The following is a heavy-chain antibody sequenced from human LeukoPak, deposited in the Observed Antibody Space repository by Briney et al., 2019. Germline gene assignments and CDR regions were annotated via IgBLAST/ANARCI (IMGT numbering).Heavy chain of an antibody. CDR2: INPDSGGT. CDR3: ARDSGWYSFDY. CDR1: EYTFTGYY. J-gene: IGHJ4*02. Sequence: GASVKVSCRASEYTFTGYYMHWVRQARGQGLEWMGWINPDSGGTDYAQNFQGRVTMTRDTSISTAYMELSRLRSDDTAVYYCARDSGWYSFDYWGQGTLVTVSS. D-gene: IGHD6-19*01. V-gene: IGHV1-2*02.